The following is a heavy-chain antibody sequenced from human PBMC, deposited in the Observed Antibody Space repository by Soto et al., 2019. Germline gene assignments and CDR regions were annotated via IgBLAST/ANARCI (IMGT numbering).Heavy chain of an antibody. CDR3: ARELGWSGPPIAVAGLVSSDFDP. D-gene: IGHD6-19*01. CDR2: ISAYNGNT. J-gene: IGHJ5*02. V-gene: IGHV1-18*01. CDR1: GYTFTIYG. Sequence: ASVKVSCKASGYTFTIYGITWVRQAPGQGLEWMGWISAYNGNTNYAQKLQGRVTMTTDTYTSTAYMELRSLRSDDTAVYYCARELGWSGPPIAVAGLVSSDFDPWGQGTLVTVSS.